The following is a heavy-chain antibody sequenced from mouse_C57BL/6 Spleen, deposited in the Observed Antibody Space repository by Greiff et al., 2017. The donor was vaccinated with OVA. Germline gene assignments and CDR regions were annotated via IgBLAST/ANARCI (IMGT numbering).Heavy chain of an antibody. CDR3: ARESYDYDDY. D-gene: IGHD2-4*01. V-gene: IGHV5-4*01. CDR2: ISDGGSYT. CDR1: GFTFSSYA. Sequence: DVKLVESGGGLVKPGGSLKLSCAASGFTFSSYAMSWVRQTPEKRLEWVATISDGGSYTYYPDNVKGRFTISRDNAKNNLYLQMSHLKSEDTAMYYCARESYDYDDYWGQGTTLTVSS. J-gene: IGHJ2*01.